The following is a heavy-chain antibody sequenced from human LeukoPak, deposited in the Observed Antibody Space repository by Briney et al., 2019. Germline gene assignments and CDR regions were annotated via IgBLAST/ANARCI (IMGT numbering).Heavy chain of an antibody. V-gene: IGHV1-3*04. CDR2: INTGNGNT. J-gene: IGHJ4*02. CDR3: ARDTFGSSRPSDY. D-gene: IGHD2/OR15-2a*01. Sequence: ASVKVSCKASGYTFTSYTIHWVRQAPGQRLEWMGWINTGNGNTKYSQKFQDRVTITRDTSASTAYMELRNLTSDDTGVFYCARDTFGSSRPSDYWGRGTLVTVSS. CDR1: GYTFTSYT.